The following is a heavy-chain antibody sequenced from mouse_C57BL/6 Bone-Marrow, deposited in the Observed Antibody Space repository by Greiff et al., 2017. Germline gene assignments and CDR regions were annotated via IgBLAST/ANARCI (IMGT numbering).Heavy chain of an antibody. CDR2: TYPRSGNT. J-gene: IGHJ2*01. V-gene: IGHV1-81*01. CDR1: GYTFTSYG. D-gene: IGHD1-1*01. CDR3: AKSPYYYGSSYGGY. Sequence: VQLQQSGAEPARPGASVQLSCKASGYTFTSYGLSWVKQRTGPGLEWIGETYPRSGNTHYNEKFKGKATLTADKSSSTAYMELRSLTSEDSAVYFCAKSPYYYGSSYGGYWGQGTTLTVSS.